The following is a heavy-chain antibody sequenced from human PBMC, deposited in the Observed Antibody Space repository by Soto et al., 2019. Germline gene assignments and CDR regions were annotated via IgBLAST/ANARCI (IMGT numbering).Heavy chain of an antibody. D-gene: IGHD3-3*01. CDR1: GFTFSSYW. V-gene: IGHV3-74*01. Sequence: PGGSLRLSCAASGFTFSSYWMHWVRQAPGKGLVWVSRINSDGSSTSYADSVKGRFTISRDNAKNTLYLQMNSLRAEDTAVYYCARDSRRITIFGVARFRPSYGMDVWGQGTTVTVS. CDR2: INSDGSST. CDR3: ARDSRRITIFGVARFRPSYGMDV. J-gene: IGHJ6*02.